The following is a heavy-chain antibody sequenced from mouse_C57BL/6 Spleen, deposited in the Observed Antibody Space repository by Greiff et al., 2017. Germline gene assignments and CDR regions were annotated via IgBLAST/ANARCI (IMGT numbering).Heavy chain of an antibody. CDR1: GFTFSDYG. CDR2: ISNLAYSI. V-gene: IGHV5-15*01. D-gene: IGHD2-3*01. J-gene: IGHJ2*01. Sequence: EVNVVESGGGLVQPGGSLKLSCAASGFTFSDYGMAWVRQAPRKGPEWVAFISNLAYSIYYADTVTGRFTISRENAKNTLYLEMSSLRSEDTAMYYCARVDGYYYFDYWGQGTTLTVSS. CDR3: ARVDGYYYFDY.